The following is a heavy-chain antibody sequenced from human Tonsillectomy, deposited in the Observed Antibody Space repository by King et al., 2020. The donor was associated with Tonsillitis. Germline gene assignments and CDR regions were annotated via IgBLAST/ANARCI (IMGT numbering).Heavy chain of an antibody. Sequence: QLQESGPGLMKPSETLSLTCTVSGGSISSYYWSWIRQPPGKGLEWVGYIYYSGSTNSNPSLKSRVTISVDTSKNQFSLKLSSVTASDKAVYYCSGYEGERYDAFDIWGQGTMVTVSS. D-gene: IGHD1-1*01. CDR3: SGYEGERYDAFDI. CDR1: GGSISSYY. V-gene: IGHV4-59*01. CDR2: IYYSGST. J-gene: IGHJ3*02.